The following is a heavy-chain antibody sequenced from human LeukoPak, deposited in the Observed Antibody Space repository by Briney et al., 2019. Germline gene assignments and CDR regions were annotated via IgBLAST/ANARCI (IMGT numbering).Heavy chain of an antibody. CDR3: TRGKGFVGHFDF. D-gene: IGHD3-3*01. CDR2: ILPIFGTA. J-gene: IGHJ4*02. CDR1: GGSFTNNA. Sequence: ASVKVSCKVSGGSFTNNAISWVRQAPGQGPEWMGRILPIFGTAEYAERFQGRLTLTADKSTTTAYIELTSLKIEDTALYFCTRGKGFVGHFDFWGQETLVTVSS. V-gene: IGHV1-69*06.